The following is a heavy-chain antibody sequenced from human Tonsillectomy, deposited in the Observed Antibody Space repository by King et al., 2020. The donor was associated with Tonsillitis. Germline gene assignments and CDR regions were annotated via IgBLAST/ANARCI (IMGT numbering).Heavy chain of an antibody. D-gene: IGHD6-19*01. CDR1: GFTFSGFG. CDR2: ISYDGSNK. V-gene: IGHV3-30*18. Sequence: VQLVESGGGVVQPGRSLRLSCAASGFTFSGFGMHWVRQAPGKGLEWVAVISYDGSNKYYADSVKGRFTISRDKSKNTLFLQMNSLRAEDTAVYYCAKDLFPGYSSGWSGFDYWGEGTLVTVSS. CDR3: AKDLFPGYSSGWSGFDY. J-gene: IGHJ4*02.